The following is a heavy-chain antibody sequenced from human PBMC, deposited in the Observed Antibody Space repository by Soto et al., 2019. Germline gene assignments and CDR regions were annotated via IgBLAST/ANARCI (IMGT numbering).Heavy chain of an antibody. V-gene: IGHV1-2*02. D-gene: IGHD6-13*01. Sequence: ASSKVSCKDSGYTSTGYYMHWVRQSPVQGLEWMGWINPNSGGTNYAQKFQGRVTMTRDTSISTAYMELSRLRSDDTAVYYCARDIAAAGNFDYWGQGTLVTVSS. CDR1: GYTSTGYY. CDR2: INPNSGGT. CDR3: ARDIAAAGNFDY. J-gene: IGHJ4*02.